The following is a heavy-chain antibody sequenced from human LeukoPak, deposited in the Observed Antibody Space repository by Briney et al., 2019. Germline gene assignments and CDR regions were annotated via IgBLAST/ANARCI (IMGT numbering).Heavy chain of an antibody. V-gene: IGHV3-66*02. CDR2: IYSDGST. CDR1: GFTVSGNY. J-gene: IGHJ3*02. CDR3: ANRGGFGEIDAFDI. Sequence: GGSLRLSCAASGFTVSGNYRIWVRQAPGKGLEWVSVIYSDGSTYYADSVKGRFTISRDNSKNTLYLQMNSLRAEDTAIYYCANRGGFGEIDAFDIWGQGTMVTVSS. D-gene: IGHD3-10*01.